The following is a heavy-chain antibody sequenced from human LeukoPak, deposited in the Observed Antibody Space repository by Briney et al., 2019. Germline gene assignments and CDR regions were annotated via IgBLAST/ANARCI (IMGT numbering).Heavy chain of an antibody. Sequence: PGRSLRLSCAASGFTFSSYGMHWVRQAPGKGLEWVAVISYDGSNKYYADSVKGRFTISRDNSKNTLYLQMNSLRAEDTAVYYCAKGPYYYGSGSYWDYYYYGMDVWGQGTTVTVSS. CDR3: AKGPYYYGSGSYWDYYYYGMDV. CDR2: ISYDGSNK. D-gene: IGHD3-10*01. J-gene: IGHJ6*02. V-gene: IGHV3-30*18. CDR1: GFTFSSYG.